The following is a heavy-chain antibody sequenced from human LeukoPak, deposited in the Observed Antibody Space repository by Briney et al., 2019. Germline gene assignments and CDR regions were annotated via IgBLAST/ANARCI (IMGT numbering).Heavy chain of an antibody. CDR3: ARREEVAAIRPFDY. D-gene: IGHD2-15*01. Sequence: SETLSLTCTVSGGSISSYYWSWIRQPPGKGLEWIGYIYYSGSTNYNPSLKSRVTISVDTSKNQFSLKLSSVTAADTAVYYCARREEVAAIRPFDYWGQGTLVTVSS. V-gene: IGHV4-59*12. CDR1: GGSISSYY. J-gene: IGHJ4*02. CDR2: IYYSGST.